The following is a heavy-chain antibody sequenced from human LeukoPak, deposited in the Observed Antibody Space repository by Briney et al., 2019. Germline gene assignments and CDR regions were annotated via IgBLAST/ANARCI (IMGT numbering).Heavy chain of an antibody. J-gene: IGHJ4*02. CDR1: GGSISSGSYY. CDR3: ARESLESSLHY. Sequence: SETLSLTCTVSGGSISSGSYYWSWIRQPAGKGLEWIGYIYYSGSTNYNPSLKSRVTISVDTSKNQFSLRLSSVTAADTAVYYCARESLESSLHYWGQGTLVTVSS. D-gene: IGHD3-3*01. V-gene: IGHV4-61*10. CDR2: IYYSGST.